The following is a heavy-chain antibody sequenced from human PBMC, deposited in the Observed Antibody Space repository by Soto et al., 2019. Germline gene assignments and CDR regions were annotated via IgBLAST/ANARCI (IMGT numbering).Heavy chain of an antibody. V-gene: IGHV4-59*04. CDR3: AVSYGSGSYYLFHDAFDI. D-gene: IGHD3-10*01. J-gene: IGHJ3*02. CDR2: IYYSGGT. CDR1: GGSISSYY. Sequence: PSETLSLTCTVSGGSISSYYWSWVRQPPGKGLEWIGYIYYSGGTYYNPSLKSRVTISVDTSKNQFSLKLSSVTAADTAVYYCAVSYGSGSYYLFHDAFDIWGQGTMVTVSS.